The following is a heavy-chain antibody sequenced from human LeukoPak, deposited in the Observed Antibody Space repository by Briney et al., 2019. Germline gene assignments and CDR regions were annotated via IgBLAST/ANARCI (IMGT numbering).Heavy chain of an antibody. J-gene: IGHJ6*03. CDR1: GYTFTSYD. Sequence: ASVKDSCKASGYTFTSYDINWVRQATGQGLEWMGWMNPNSGNTGYAQKFQGRVTITRNTSISTAYMELSSLRSEDTAVYYCARGGGERLYYYYMDVWGKGTTVTVSS. D-gene: IGHD4-17*01. CDR2: MNPNSGNT. V-gene: IGHV1-8*03. CDR3: ARGGGERLYYYYMDV.